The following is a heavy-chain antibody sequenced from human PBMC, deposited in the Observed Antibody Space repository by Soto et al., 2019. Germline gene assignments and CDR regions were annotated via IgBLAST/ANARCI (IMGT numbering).Heavy chain of an antibody. D-gene: IGHD1-26*01. J-gene: IGHJ6*02. CDR3: ATQAEPDDYYGMDV. CDR1: GGSLNNDY. V-gene: IGHV4-4*07. Sequence: SETLSLTCPISGGSLNNDYLTWIRPPAGKGLEWIGRIYSSGSTNYNPSLKSRVTMSIDTSKNQFSLKLSSLIAADTAVYYCATQAEPDDYYGMDVWGQGTKVTVSS. CDR2: IYSSGST.